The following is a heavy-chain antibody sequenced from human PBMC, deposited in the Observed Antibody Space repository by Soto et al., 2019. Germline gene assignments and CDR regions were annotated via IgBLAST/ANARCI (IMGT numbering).Heavy chain of an antibody. J-gene: IGHJ6*02. CDR3: ARGGSLWFGELSAYYYGMDV. CDR1: GYTLTGDY. CDR2: INPNSGGT. Sequence: ASVKGSCKGSGYTLTGDYMGWVRQAPGQGLEWMGWINPNSGGTNYAQKFQGWVTMTRDTSISTAYMELSRLRSDDTAVYYCARGGSLWFGELSAYYYGMDVWGQGTTVTVSS. V-gene: IGHV1-2*04. D-gene: IGHD3-10*01.